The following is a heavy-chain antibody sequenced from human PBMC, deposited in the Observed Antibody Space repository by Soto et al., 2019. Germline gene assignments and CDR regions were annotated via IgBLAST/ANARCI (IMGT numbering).Heavy chain of an antibody. J-gene: IGHJ6*02. CDR1: GGTFSSYA. Sequence: QVQLVQSGAEVKKPGASVKVSCKASGGTFSSYAISWVRPSPGQGLEWMGGIIPIFRTAHYSQKCQGRVPITADQLTRTAYGERGSLRSEETALYYCAGGIDAAIIFRCYGMDVWGHGTTVNVSS. V-gene: IGHV1-69*01. D-gene: IGHD2-15*01. CDR3: AGGIDAAIIFRCYGMDV. CDR2: IIPIFRTA.